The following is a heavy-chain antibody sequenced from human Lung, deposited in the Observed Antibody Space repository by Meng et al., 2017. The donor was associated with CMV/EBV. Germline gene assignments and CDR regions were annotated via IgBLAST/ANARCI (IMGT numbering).Heavy chain of an antibody. CDR3: TTDAYGVVVPFDY. CDR2: IRSKTNGGTT. CDR1: GFIFSSAW. V-gene: IGHV3-15*01. D-gene: IGHD3-3*01. Sequence: GGSLRLXXGASGFIFSSAWMSWVRQAPGKGLEWVGRIRSKTNGGTTDYAAPVKGRLTISRDDSRSTLYLQMNSLKTEDTAVYYCTTDAYGVVVPFDYWGQGTXVTVSS. J-gene: IGHJ4*02.